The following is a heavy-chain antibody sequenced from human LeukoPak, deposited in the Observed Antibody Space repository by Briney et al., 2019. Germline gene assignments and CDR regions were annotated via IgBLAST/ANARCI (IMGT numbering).Heavy chain of an antibody. J-gene: IGHJ5*01. CDR2: FDPEDGET. CDR1: GYTLTELS. CDR3: ATERAGITMVRSWFDS. D-gene: IGHD3-10*01. Sequence: ASVKVSCKVSGYTLTELSMHWVRQAPGKGLEWMGGFDPEDGETIYAQKFQGRVTMTEDTSTDTAYMELSSLRSEDTAVYYCATERAGITMVRSWFDSWGQGTLVTVSS. V-gene: IGHV1-24*01.